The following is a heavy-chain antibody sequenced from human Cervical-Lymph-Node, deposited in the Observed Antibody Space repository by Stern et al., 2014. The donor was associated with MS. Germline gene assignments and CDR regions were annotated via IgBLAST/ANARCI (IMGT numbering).Heavy chain of an antibody. Sequence: VQLVESGAEVKKPGSSVKVSCKASGGTFSTYAISWVRQAPGQGLEWMGGITPIFGTANYAQKFQGRVTITADESTSTAYMELSRLRSEDTAVYYCAREYNWNDRFYGMYVWGQGTTVTVSS. J-gene: IGHJ6*02. CDR1: GGTFSTYA. CDR2: ITPIFGTA. V-gene: IGHV1-69*01. D-gene: IGHD1-20*01. CDR3: AREYNWNDRFYGMYV.